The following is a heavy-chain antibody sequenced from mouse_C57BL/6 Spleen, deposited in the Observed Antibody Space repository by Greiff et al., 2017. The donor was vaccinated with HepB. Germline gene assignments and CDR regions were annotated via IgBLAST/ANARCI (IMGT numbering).Heavy chain of an antibody. CDR2: IWSGGST. CDR1: GFSLTSYG. Sequence: VQLQQSGPGLVQPSQSLSITCTVSGFSLTSYGVHWVRQSPGKGLEWLGVIWSGGSTDYNAAFISRLSISKDNSTSQVFFKMNSLQAYDTAIYYCARPYDSGFAYWGQGTLVTVSA. D-gene: IGHD2-4*01. J-gene: IGHJ3*01. V-gene: IGHV2-2*01. CDR3: ARPYDSGFAY.